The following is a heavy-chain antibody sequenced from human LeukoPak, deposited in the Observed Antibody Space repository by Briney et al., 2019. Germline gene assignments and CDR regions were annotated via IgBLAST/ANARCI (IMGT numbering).Heavy chain of an antibody. V-gene: IGHV3-53*01. Sequence: PGGSLRLSCAAPGFTVSTDHMSWVRPATRQGLEWVAVSYRSGSRHYAESVKGRFTISRDNSKNTLYLQMNSLRAEDTALYYCARVWELSFDYWGQGTLVTVSS. CDR3: ARVWELSFDY. D-gene: IGHD1-26*01. CDR1: GFTVSTDH. J-gene: IGHJ4*02. CDR2: SYRSGSR.